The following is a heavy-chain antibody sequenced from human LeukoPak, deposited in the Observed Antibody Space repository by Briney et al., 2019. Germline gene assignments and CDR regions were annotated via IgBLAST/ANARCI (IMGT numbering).Heavy chain of an antibody. CDR2: VSYSGRT. D-gene: IGHD1-1*01. CDR3: ARRERGAENLDY. V-gene: IGHV4-59*08. CDR1: GYSISNYY. J-gene: IGHJ4*02. Sequence: SDTLSLTCAVSGYSISNYYWSWIRQPPGKGLECIGYVSYSGRTNHNPSLKSRVTISADTSKNQFSLKLTSVTAADTAVYYCARRERGAENLDYWGQGTLVTVSS.